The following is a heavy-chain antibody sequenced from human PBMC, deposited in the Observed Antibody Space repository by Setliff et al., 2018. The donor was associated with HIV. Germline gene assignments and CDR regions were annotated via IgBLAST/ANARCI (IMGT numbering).Heavy chain of an antibody. J-gene: IGHJ6*03. D-gene: IGHD4-4*01. Sequence: SETLSLTCTVSGGSISSSSSYWGWIRQPPGKGLEWIGSIDYSGSTNNNPSLKSRVTISVDTSKNQFSLKLSSVTAADTAVYYCARVTDDYSRYFYYMDVWGKGTTVTVSS. CDR3: ARVTDDYSRYFYYMDV. CDR2: IDYSGST. CDR1: GGSISSSSSY. V-gene: IGHV4-39*07.